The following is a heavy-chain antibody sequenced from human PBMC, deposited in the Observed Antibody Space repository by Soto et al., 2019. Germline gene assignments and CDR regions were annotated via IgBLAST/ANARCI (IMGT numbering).Heavy chain of an antibody. J-gene: IGHJ4*02. V-gene: IGHV1-8*01. CDR1: GYTFTSYD. CDR3: ASSPPSCYCSGGTCSVLFY. Sequence: ASVKVSCKASGYTFTSYDINWVRQATGQGLEWMGWMNPNSGNTGYAQKFQGRVTMTRNTSISTAYMELSSLRSEDTAVYYCASSPPSCYCSGGTCSVLFYWGQGTLVPVSS. CDR2: MNPNSGNT. D-gene: IGHD2-15*01.